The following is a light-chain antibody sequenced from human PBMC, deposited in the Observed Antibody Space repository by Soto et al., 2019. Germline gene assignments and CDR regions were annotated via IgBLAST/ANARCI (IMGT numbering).Light chain of an antibody. J-gene: IGLJ1*01. CDR2: EVN. Sequence: QSALTQPPSVSGYAGQFVTISCTGTRSDVGSYNRVSWYQQPPGNAPKLLIYEVNNRPWGVPVRFSGSKSGNTASLTISGLHAEDEADYYCSFYTSTYTFVFGPGTKVTVL. CDR3: SFYTSTYTFV. CDR1: RSDVGSYNR. V-gene: IGLV2-18*01.